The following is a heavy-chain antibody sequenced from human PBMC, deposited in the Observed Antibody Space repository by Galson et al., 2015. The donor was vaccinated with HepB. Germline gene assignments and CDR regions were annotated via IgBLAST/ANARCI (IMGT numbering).Heavy chain of an antibody. D-gene: IGHD3-10*01. J-gene: IGHJ4*02. CDR2: IWYDGSNK. CDR3: ARDTVRWGAYVLPTN. Sequence: SLRLSCAASGFTFSSYGMHWVRQAPGKGLEWVAVIWYDGSNKYYADSVKGRFTISRDNSKNTLYLQMNSLRAEDTAVYYCARDTVRWGAYVLPTNWGQGTLVTVSS. V-gene: IGHV3-33*01. CDR1: GFTFSSYG.